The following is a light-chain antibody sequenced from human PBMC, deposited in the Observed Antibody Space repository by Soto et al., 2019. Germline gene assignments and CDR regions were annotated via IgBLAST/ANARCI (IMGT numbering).Light chain of an antibody. V-gene: IGLV2-14*01. CDR3: SSYTTSSTWV. Sequence: QSVLTQPASVSGSPGQSITISCTGTSSDVGGYNYVSWYQHHPGKAPKLMIYEVTNRPSGVSSRFSVSKSGNTASLTISGLQAEDEADYYCSSYTTSSTWVFGGGTKLTVL. CDR2: EVT. J-gene: IGLJ3*02. CDR1: SSDVGGYNY.